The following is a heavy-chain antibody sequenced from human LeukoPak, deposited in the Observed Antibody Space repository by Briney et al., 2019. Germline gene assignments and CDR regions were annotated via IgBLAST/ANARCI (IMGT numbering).Heavy chain of an antibody. Sequence: GGSLRLSCAASGFTFISYAMSWVRQAPVKGLEWVSIISGSGGSTYYADSVKGRFTISRDNSKNTLYLQMNSLRAEDTAVYYCAKGRSYPDYWGQGTLVTVSS. V-gene: IGHV3-23*01. CDR1: GFTFISYA. CDR3: AKGRSYPDY. CDR2: ISGSGGST. D-gene: IGHD3-16*02. J-gene: IGHJ4*02.